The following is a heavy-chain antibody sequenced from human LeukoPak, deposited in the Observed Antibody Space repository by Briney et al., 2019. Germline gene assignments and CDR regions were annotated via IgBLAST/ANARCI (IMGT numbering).Heavy chain of an antibody. CDR2: INHSGST. V-gene: IGHV4-34*01. J-gene: IGHJ6*03. Sequence: KPSETLSLTCAVYGWSFSGYYWSWVRQPPGKGLEWVGEINHSGSTNYNPSLKSRVTISVDTSKNQFSLKLSSVTAADTAVYYCARGRLKWLALMNYYYYYYMDVWGKGTTVTISS. CDR1: GWSFSGYY. CDR3: ARGRLKWLALMNYYYYYYMDV. D-gene: IGHD6-19*01.